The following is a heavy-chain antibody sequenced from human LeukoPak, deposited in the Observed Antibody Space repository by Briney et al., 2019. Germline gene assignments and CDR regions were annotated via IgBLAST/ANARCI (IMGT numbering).Heavy chain of an antibody. CDR2: ISSSGSTI. V-gene: IGHV3-48*04. D-gene: IGHD3-3*01. CDR3: ARGETYWSGYSPVDY. CDR1: GFTFSSYG. J-gene: IGHJ4*02. Sequence: GRSLRLSCAASGFTFSSYGMHWVRQAPGKGLEWVSYISSSGSTIYDADSVKGRFTISRDNAKNSLYLQMNSLRAEDTAVYYCARGETYWSGYSPVDYWGQGTLVTVSS.